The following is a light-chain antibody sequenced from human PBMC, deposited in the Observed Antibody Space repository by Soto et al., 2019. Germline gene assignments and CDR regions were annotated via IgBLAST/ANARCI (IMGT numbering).Light chain of an antibody. CDR1: QGIRDE. V-gene: IGKV1-6*01. Sequence: ALKMTQSXSSWEPFVGDGANITCRESQGIRDELGWYQQKAGKXXXXLXSAEYRMKSGVTYRFSGRGSGTDFTLNSTRREPEDFATYYCLQDYDDTRTCGRGTKGDI. CDR2: AEY. J-gene: IGKJ4*02. CDR3: LQDYDDTRT.